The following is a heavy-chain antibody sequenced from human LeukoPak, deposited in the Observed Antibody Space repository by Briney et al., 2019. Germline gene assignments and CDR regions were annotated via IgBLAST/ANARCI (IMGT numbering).Heavy chain of an antibody. CDR2: ISGSGDST. Sequence: GGSLRLSCAASGFTFSSYAMSWVRQAPGKGLEWVSVISGSGDSTYYADSVKGRFTISRDNSKNTLYLQMNSLRAEDTAVYYCAKDRRKYGDPGAFDIWGQGTMVTVSS. D-gene: IGHD4-17*01. V-gene: IGHV3-23*01. J-gene: IGHJ3*02. CDR3: AKDRRKYGDPGAFDI. CDR1: GFTFSSYA.